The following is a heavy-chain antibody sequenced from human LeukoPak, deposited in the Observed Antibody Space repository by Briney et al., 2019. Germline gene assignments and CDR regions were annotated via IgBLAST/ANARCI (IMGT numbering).Heavy chain of an antibody. CDR3: AKHDPRRVVITNWFDP. D-gene: IGHD3-22*01. CDR1: GFTFSAYA. Sequence: GGSLRVSCAASGFTFSAYAISWVRQAQGKGLEWVSAISGSGGITYNVDSVKGRFTISRGNSKDTLYLQMNSLRAEDTAVYYCAKHDPRRVVITNWFDPWGQGTLVTVSS. J-gene: IGHJ5*02. V-gene: IGHV3-23*01. CDR2: ISGSGGIT.